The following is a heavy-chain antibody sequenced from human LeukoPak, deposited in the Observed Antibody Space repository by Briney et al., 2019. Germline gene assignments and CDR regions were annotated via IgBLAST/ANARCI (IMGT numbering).Heavy chain of an antibody. CDR2: IDYSGST. V-gene: IGHV4-38-2*02. CDR1: GYSISSGYY. D-gene: IGHD6-6*01. J-gene: IGHJ4*02. CDR3: ARSKWARSSSGIDY. Sequence: SETLSLTCTVSGYSISSGYYWGWIRQPPGKGLEWIATIDYSGSTYYKPSLKSQVTISVETSMNQFSLKLNSVTAADTAVYYCARSKWARSSSGIDYWGQETQVSVSS.